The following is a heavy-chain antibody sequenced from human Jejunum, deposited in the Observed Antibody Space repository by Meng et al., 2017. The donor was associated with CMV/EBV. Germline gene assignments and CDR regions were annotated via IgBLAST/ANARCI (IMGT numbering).Heavy chain of an antibody. V-gene: IGHV3-74*01. D-gene: IGHD6-13*01. J-gene: IGHJ4*02. CDR1: THW. Sequence: THWMHWVRQAPGKGLVWVSRINNDGSSTTYADSVKGRFTISRDNAKNTLYLQMNSLRADDTAVYYCARVKAAAGRDWQLYQLHYLDQWGQGTLVTVSS. CDR3: ARVKAAAGRDWQLYQLHYLDQ. CDR2: INNDGSST.